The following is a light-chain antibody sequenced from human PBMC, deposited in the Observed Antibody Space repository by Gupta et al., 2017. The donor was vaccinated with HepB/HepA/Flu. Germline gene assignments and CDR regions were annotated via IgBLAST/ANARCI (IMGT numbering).Light chain of an antibody. J-gene: IGKJ2*01. V-gene: IGKV1-9*01. CDR1: QDISDS. CDR2: VAS. CDR3: RRVYTLPNI. Sequence: DSQLTHSPSLLSASVGDRVTITCRASQDISDSLDCYQPKPGKAPKVLIYVASASKVPVRSRFSGSGSGLALTLSILRPQPEAFANYYCRRVYTLPNIFGLGTKLEIK.